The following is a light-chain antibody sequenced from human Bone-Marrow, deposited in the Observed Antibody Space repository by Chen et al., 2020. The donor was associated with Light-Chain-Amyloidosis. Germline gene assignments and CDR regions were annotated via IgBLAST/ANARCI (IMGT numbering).Light chain of an antibody. CDR1: ESLLYRSNNKNY. J-gene: IGKJ2*01. CDR2: WAS. CDR3: QQYDSTPYT. Sequence: DIVMTQSPDSLAVSLGESATIHCKSSESLLYRSNNKNYLGWYQQKPGQSPKLLMYWASTRESGVPDRFSGSGSGTDFTLTISSLQAEDVAVYYCQQYDSTPYTFGQGTKLEIQ. V-gene: IGKV4-1*01.